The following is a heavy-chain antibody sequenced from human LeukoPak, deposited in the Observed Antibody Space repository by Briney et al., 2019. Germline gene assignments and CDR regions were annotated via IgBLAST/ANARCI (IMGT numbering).Heavy chain of an antibody. J-gene: IGHJ3*02. CDR3: ATHDYGDYVGGEADAFDI. Sequence: GGSLRLACAASGFTFSSYGMHWVGQAPGKGLEWVAFIRYDGSNKYYADSVKGRFTISRDNSKNTLYLQMNSLRAEDKAVYYCATHDYGDYVGGEADAFDIWGQGTMVTVSS. D-gene: IGHD4-17*01. V-gene: IGHV3-30*02. CDR1: GFTFSSYG. CDR2: IRYDGSNK.